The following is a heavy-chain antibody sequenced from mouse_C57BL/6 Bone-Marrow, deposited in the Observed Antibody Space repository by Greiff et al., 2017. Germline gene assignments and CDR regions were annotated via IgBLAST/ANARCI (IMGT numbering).Heavy chain of an antibody. CDR3: VYSNYGYFDV. V-gene: IGHV1-55*01. CDR2: IYPGSGST. CDR1: GYTFTSYW. Sequence: QVQLKQPGAELVKPGASVKMSCKASGYTFTSYWITWVKQRPGQGLEWIGDIYPGSGSTNYNEKFKSKATLTGDTSSSTAYMQLSSLTSEDSAVYYCVYSNYGYFDVWGTGTTVTVSS. J-gene: IGHJ1*03. D-gene: IGHD2-5*01.